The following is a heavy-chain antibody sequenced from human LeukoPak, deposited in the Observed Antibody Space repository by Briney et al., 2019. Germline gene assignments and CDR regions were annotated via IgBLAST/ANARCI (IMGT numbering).Heavy chain of an antibody. J-gene: IGHJ6*03. V-gene: IGHV1-2*02. CDR3: ARGLTYYYYYSYMNV. Sequence: ASVKVSCKASGFTFTGYYVHWVRQAPGQGLEWMGWINPNTGGTNYAQKFQGRVAMTRDTSINTAYMELSRLSSDDTAVYYCARGLTYYYYYSYMNVWGKGTTVTVSS. CDR1: GFTFTGYY. CDR2: INPNTGGT.